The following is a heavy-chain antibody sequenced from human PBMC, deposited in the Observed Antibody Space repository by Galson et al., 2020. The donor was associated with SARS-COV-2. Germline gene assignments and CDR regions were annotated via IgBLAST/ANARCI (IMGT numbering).Heavy chain of an antibody. CDR1: GYIFRDFG. CDR2: ISTYNSNT. CDR3: ARVLREITLLPVKMRGDNWFDP. J-gene: IGHJ5*02. Sequence: GESLKISCKASGYIFRDFGISWVRQAPGHGLEWMGWISTYNSNTNYAQRFKGSVTMTTDTSTNTAYMEMKSLRSDDTAIYYCARVLREITLLPVKMRGDNWFDPWGQGTLVTVSS. D-gene: IGHD2-21*02. V-gene: IGHV1-18*01.